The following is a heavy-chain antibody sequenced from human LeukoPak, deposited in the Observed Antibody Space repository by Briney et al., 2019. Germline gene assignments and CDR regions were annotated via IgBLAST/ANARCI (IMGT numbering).Heavy chain of an antibody. CDR2: MNPNSGNT. V-gene: IGHV1-8*01. CDR1: GYTFNSYD. Sequence: ASVKVSCKASGYTFNSYDINWVRQATGQGLEWMGWMNPNSGNTGYAQKFQGRVTMTRNTSISTAYMELSSLRSEDTAVYYCARGRSSSSVWYYYYDMDVWGKGTTVTVFS. D-gene: IGHD6-6*01. CDR3: ARGRSSSSVWYYYYDMDV. J-gene: IGHJ6*03.